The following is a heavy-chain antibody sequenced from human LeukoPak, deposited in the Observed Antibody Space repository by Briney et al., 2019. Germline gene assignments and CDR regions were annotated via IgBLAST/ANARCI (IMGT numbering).Heavy chain of an antibody. CDR3: AREFSTVGNFDY. V-gene: IGHV3-21*01. D-gene: IGHD3-3*02. Sequence: GGSLRLSCATSGFTFSRFSMRWVRQAPGKGLEWVSSIYFTGNHISYADSVKGRFTISRDNANNSVYLQMNGLRAEDTAVYYCAREFSTVGNFDYWGQGTLVATSS. J-gene: IGHJ4*02. CDR1: GFTFSRFS. CDR2: IYFTGNHI.